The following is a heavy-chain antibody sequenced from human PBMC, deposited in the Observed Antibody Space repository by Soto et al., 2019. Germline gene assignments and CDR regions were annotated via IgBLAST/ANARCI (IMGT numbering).Heavy chain of an antibody. V-gene: IGHV1-18*04. CDR1: GYTFTSYG. D-gene: IGHD5-18*01. Sequence: ASVKVSCKASGYTFTSYGISWVRQAPGQGLEWMGWISAYNGNTNYAQKLQGRVTVTTDTSTSTAYMELRSLRSDDTAVYYCARVMKGIQLWSSTYYFDYWGQGTLVTVSS. J-gene: IGHJ4*02. CDR3: ARVMKGIQLWSSTYYFDY. CDR2: ISAYNGNT.